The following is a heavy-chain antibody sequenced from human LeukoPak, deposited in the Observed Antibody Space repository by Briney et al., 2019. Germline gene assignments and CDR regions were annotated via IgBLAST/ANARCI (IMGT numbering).Heavy chain of an antibody. V-gene: IGHV4-34*01. D-gene: IGHD4-23*01. J-gene: IGHJ4*02. Sequence: PSETLSLTCAVSGGSFIGYHWNWIRQPPGKGLEWIGEINHSGSTNYNPSRKSRVTISVDTSKNQFSLKLRSVTAADTAVYYCARDPTTVVTTPYYFDDWGQGTLVTVSS. CDR2: INHSGST. CDR1: GGSFIGYH. CDR3: ARDPTTVVTTPYYFDD.